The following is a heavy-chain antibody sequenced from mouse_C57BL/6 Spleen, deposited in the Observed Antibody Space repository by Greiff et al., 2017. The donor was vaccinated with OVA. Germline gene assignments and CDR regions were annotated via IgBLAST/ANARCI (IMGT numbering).Heavy chain of an antibody. D-gene: IGHD1-1*01. CDR2: INPSSGYT. CDR1: GYTFTSYW. V-gene: IGHV1-7*01. Sequence: VQLVESGAELAKPGASVKLSCKASGYTFTSYWMHWVKQRPGQGLEWIGYINPSSGYTKYNQKFKDKATLTADKSSSTAYMQLSSLTYEDSAVYYCARSGATVVETVDYWGQGTTLTVSS. CDR3: ARSGATVVETVDY. J-gene: IGHJ2*01.